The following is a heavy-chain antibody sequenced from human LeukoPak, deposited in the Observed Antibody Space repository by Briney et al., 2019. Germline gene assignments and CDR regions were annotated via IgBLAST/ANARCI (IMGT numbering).Heavy chain of an antibody. V-gene: IGHV4-39*07. CDR1: GGSISSSSYY. J-gene: IGHJ4*02. CDR3: ASRVQYQLLIRGYYFDY. D-gene: IGHD2-2*01. Sequence: PSETLSLTCTVSGGSISSSSYYWGWIRQPPGKGLEWIGEINHSGSTNYNPSLKSRVTISVDTSKNQFSLKLSSVTAADTAVYYCASRVQYQLLIRGYYFDYWGQGTLVTVSS. CDR2: INHSGST.